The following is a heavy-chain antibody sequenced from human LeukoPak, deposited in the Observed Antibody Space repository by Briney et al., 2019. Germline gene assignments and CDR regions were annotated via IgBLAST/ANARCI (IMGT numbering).Heavy chain of an antibody. CDR2: ISGSGGST. Sequence: GGSLRLSCAASGFTVSSNYMSWVRQAPGKGLEWVSAISGSGGSTYYADSVKGRFTISRDNSKNTLYLQMNSLRAEDTAVYYCAKDGDPMVRGVITYYYYYYYMDVWGKGTTVTISS. CDR3: AKDGDPMVRGVITYYYYYYYMDV. V-gene: IGHV3-23*01. CDR1: GFTVSSNY. J-gene: IGHJ6*03. D-gene: IGHD3-10*01.